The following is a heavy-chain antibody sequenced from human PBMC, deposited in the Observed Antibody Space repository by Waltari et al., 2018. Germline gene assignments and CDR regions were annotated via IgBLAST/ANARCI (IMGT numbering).Heavy chain of an antibody. CDR2: IIPILGIA. V-gene: IGHV1-69*02. CDR1: GGTFSSYT. Sequence: QVQLVQSGAEVKKPGSSVQVSCKASGGTFSSYTISWVRQAPGQGLEWMGRIIPILGIANYAQKFQGRVTITADKSTSTAYMELSSLRSEDTAVYYCASLSEYSSSGFDYWGQGTLVTVSS. J-gene: IGHJ4*02. D-gene: IGHD6-6*01. CDR3: ASLSEYSSSGFDY.